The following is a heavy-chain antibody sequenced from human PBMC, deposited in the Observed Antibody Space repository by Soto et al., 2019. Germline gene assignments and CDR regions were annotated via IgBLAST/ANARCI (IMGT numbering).Heavy chain of an antibody. Sequence: DSLMSCCTRSEYSLNSYCIGWVLQMPGKGLEWMGIIYPGDSDTRYSPSFQGQVTISADKSISTAYLQWSSLKASDTAMYYCARRPDFIVTYGMDVWGQGTTVTVSS. CDR1: EYSLNSYC. D-gene: IGHD3-3*01. V-gene: IGHV5-51*01. J-gene: IGHJ6*02. CDR2: IYPGDSDT. CDR3: ARRPDFIVTYGMDV.